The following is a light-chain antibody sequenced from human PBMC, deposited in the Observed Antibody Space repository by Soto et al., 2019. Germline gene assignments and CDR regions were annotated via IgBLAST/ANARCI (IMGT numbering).Light chain of an antibody. Sequence: QSVLTQPASVSGSPGQSINISCTGTSSDVGGYNYVSWYQHHPGKAPKLIIYDVSNRPSGVSNPFSGSKSGNTASLTISGLQPEGEADYYRSSYTTSNTRQIVFGTGTKVTVL. J-gene: IGLJ1*01. CDR2: DVS. CDR3: SSYTTSNTRQIV. V-gene: IGLV2-14*03. CDR1: SSDVGGYNY.